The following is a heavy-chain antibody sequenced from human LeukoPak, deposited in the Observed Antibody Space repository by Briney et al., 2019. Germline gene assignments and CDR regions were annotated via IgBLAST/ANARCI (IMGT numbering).Heavy chain of an antibody. V-gene: IGHV3-15*01. J-gene: IGHJ3*02. Sequence: PGGSLRLSCAASGFTFSNAWMSWVRQAPGKGLEWVGRIKSKTDGGTTDYAAPVKGRFTISRDDSKNTLYLQMNSLKTEDTAVYYCTTDSSGWFPDAFDIWGQGTMVTVSS. CDR3: TTDSSGWFPDAFDI. D-gene: IGHD6-19*01. CDR1: GFTFSNAW. CDR2: IKSKTDGGTT.